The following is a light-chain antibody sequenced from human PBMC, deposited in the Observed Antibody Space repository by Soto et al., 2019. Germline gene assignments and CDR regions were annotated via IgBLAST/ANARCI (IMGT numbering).Light chain of an antibody. CDR2: KAS. CDR3: QQYNSYPLT. J-gene: IGKJ4*01. CDR1: QSISSW. V-gene: IGKV1-5*03. Sequence: DIQMTQSPSTLSASVGDRVTITCRASQSISSWLAWYQQKPGKAPRLLIYKASSLESGVPSRFSGSGSGTEFTLSISSLQPDDFATYYCQQYNSYPLTFGGGTKVEIK.